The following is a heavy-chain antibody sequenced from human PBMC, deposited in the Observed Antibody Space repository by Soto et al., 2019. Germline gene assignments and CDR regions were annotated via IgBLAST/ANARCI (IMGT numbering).Heavy chain of an antibody. Sequence: EVQLVDSGGGLVEPGGSLRLSGAASGFIFSDHYMDWVRQAPGKGLEWIGRVRYKANGYTTEYAASVRGRFTVSRDDSKNSLDLQINSLQIEDTDMYYCVRNLASGGTYSIDYWGQGNQIT. J-gene: IGHJ4*02. CDR2: VRYKANGYTT. CDR3: VRNLASGGTYSIDY. CDR1: GFIFSDHY. D-gene: IGHD1-26*01. V-gene: IGHV3-72*01.